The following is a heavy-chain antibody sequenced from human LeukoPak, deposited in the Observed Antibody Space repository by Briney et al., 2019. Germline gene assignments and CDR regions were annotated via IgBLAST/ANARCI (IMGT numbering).Heavy chain of an antibody. CDR3: ARDGYYGSGSGGYFQH. D-gene: IGHD3-10*01. CDR1: GYTFTSYY. CDR2: INPSGGST. J-gene: IGHJ1*01. V-gene: IGHV1-46*01. Sequence: ASVTVSCKASGYTFTSYYIHWLRQAPGQGLEWMGTINPSGGSTSYAQKFQGRVNMSRDASTSMVYMELSSLGSEDTALYYGARDGYYGSGSGGYFQHWGQGTLVTVSS.